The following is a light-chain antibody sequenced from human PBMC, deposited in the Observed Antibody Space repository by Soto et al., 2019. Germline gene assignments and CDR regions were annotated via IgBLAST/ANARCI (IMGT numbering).Light chain of an antibody. CDR3: CAYAGTYV. Sequence: QSALTQPASVSGSPGQSITISCTGTSSDVGSYNLVSWYQQPPGKAPKLMIYEGSKRPSGVSNRFSGAKSGNTASLTISGLQAEDDADSYCCAYAGTYVFGTGTKVTVL. V-gene: IGLV2-23*01. CDR1: SSDVGSYNL. J-gene: IGLJ1*01. CDR2: EGS.